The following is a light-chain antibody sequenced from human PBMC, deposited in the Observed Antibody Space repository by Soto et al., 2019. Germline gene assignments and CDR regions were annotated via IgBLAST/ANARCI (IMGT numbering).Light chain of an antibody. CDR2: SNH. J-gene: IGLJ1*01. Sequence: QSVLTQPPSASGTPGQTVTVSCSGSSSNIGSYTVNWYQQLPGTAPKLVIYSNHQRPSGVPDRFSGYKSGTSASLAISGLQSEDEADYYCAAWDDSLNGSVFGSGTKLTVL. V-gene: IGLV1-44*01. CDR1: SSNIGSYT. CDR3: AAWDDSLNGSV.